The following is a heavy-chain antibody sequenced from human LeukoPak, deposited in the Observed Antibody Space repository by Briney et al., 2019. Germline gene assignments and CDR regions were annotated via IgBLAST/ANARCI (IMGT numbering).Heavy chain of an antibody. CDR1: GYGFTSYY. Sequence: ASVKVSCKAAGYGFTSYYIHWVRQAPGQGLEWMGIINPSVGGTTYARKFQGRVTMTRDTSTSTVYMELSSLRSEDTAVYYCARHGSGRRYPAEGRVDYWGQGTLVTVSS. CDR2: INPSVGGT. V-gene: IGHV1-46*03. J-gene: IGHJ4*02. CDR3: ARHGSGRRYPAEGRVDY. D-gene: IGHD3-10*01.